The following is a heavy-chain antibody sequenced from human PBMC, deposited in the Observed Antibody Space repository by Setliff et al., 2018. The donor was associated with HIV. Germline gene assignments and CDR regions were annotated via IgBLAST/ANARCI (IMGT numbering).Heavy chain of an antibody. J-gene: IGHJ5*01. CDR1: GNRRY. D-gene: IGHD3-16*01. CDR3: VRVIREGWPVMWLDS. Sequence: ASVKVSCKGSGNRRYIHWVRQAPGQGPEWMGMINPTGDSTRYAQKFHGRVTMTIDASTNLPYMELTSLRFEDTAVYYCVRVIREGWPVMWLDSWGQGTLVT. CDR2: INPTGDST. V-gene: IGHV1-46*02.